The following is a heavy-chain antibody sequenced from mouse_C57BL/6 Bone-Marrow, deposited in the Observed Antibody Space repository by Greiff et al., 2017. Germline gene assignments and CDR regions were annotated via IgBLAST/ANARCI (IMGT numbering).Heavy chain of an antibody. V-gene: IGHV1-72*01. CDR2: IDPNSGGT. J-gene: IGHJ2*01. CDR1: GYTFTSYW. D-gene: IGHD3-1*01. Sequence: VQLQQPGAELVKPGASVKLSCKASGYTFTSYWMHWVKQRPGRGLEWIGRIDPNSGGTKYNEKFKSKDTLTVDKSSSTAYMQLSSLTSEDSAVYDCAGSGKGYLCYFDYWGQGTTLTVSS. CDR3: AGSGKGYLCYFDY.